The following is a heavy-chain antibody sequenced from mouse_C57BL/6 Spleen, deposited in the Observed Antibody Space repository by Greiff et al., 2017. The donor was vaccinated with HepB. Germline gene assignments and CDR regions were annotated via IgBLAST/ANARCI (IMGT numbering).Heavy chain of an antibody. Sequence: EVQLQQSGPVLVKPGASVKMSCKASGYTFTDYYMNWVKQSHGKSLEWIGVINPYNGGTSYNQKFKGKATLTVYKSSSTSYMELNSLTSEDSAVYYCARYGYFYYFDYWGQGTTLTVSS. J-gene: IGHJ2*01. V-gene: IGHV1-19*01. D-gene: IGHD2-2*01. CDR1: GYTFTDYY. CDR2: INPYNGGT. CDR3: ARYGYFYYFDY.